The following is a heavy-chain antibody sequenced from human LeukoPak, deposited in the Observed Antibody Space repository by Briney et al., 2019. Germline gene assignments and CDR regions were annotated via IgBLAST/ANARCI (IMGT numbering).Heavy chain of an antibody. J-gene: IGHJ4*02. CDR3: ARAYSGYE. V-gene: IGHV1-2*06. D-gene: IGHD5-12*01. Sequence: GGSLRLSCAASGFTFSSYAMHWVRQAPGQGLEWMGRINPNSGGTNYAQKFQGRVTMTRDTSISTAYMELSRLRSNDTAVYYCARAYSGYEWGQGTLVTVSS. CDR2: INPNSGGT. CDR1: GFTFSSYA.